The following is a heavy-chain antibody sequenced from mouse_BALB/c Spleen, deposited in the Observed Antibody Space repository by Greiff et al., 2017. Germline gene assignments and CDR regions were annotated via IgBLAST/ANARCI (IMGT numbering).Heavy chain of an antibody. D-gene: IGHD1-3*01. J-gene: IGHJ4*01. CDR2: ISSGGSYT. CDR1: GFTSSSYG. Sequence: EVKVVESGGDLVKPGGSLKLSCAASGFTSSSYGMSWVRQTPDKRLEWVATISSGGSYTYYPDSVKGRFTISRDNAKNTLYLQMSSLKSEDTAMYYCARKVMDAMDYWGQGTSVTVSS. CDR3: ARKVMDAMDY. V-gene: IGHV5-6*01.